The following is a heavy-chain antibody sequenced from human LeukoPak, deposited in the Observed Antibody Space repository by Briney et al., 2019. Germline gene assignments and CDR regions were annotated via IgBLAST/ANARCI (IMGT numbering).Heavy chain of an antibody. Sequence: GGSLRLSCAASGFTFSSYAMHWVRQAPGKGLEWVAVVSYDGTNKYYADSVKGRLTISRDNSQSTLYLQMDSLRAEDTAVYYCAREDKVLAYFDYRGQGTLVTVSS. CDR1: GFTFSSYA. J-gene: IGHJ4*02. D-gene: IGHD5-12*01. CDR2: VSYDGTNK. V-gene: IGHV3-30-3*01. CDR3: AREDKVLAYFDY.